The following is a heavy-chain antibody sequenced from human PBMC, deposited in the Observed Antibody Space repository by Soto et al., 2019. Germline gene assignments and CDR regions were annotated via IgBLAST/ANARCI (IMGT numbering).Heavy chain of an antibody. CDR2: INHSGST. CDR3: ARGSQQLPPYYFDY. CDR1: GGSFSGYY. V-gene: IGHV4-34*01. J-gene: IGHJ4*02. D-gene: IGHD6-13*01. Sequence: PSETLSLTCAAYGGSFSGYYWSWIRQPPGKGLEWIGEINHSGSTNYNPSLKSRVTISVDTSKNQFSLKLSSVTAADTAVYYCARGSQQLPPYYFDYWGQGTLVTVSS.